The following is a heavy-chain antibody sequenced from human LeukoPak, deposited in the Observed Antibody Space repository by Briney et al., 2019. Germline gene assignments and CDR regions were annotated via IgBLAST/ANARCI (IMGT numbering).Heavy chain of an antibody. Sequence: SETLSLTCTVSGGSISSGSYYWGWIRQPPGKGLEWIGSIYYSGSTYYNPSLKSRVTISVDTSKNQFSLKLSSVTAADTAVYYCARYGSGYDYFDYWGQGTLVTVSS. CDR1: GGSISSGSYY. V-gene: IGHV4-39*01. CDR3: ARYGSGYDYFDY. J-gene: IGHJ4*02. D-gene: IGHD5-12*01. CDR2: IYYSGST.